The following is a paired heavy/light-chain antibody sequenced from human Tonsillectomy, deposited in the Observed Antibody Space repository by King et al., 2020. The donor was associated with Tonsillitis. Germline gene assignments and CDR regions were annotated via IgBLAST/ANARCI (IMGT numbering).Light chain of an antibody. V-gene: IGLV7-43*01. CDR3: LLYYNGAYV. Sequence: QTVVTQEPSLTVSPGGTVTLTCASSSGAVTSGYYPNWVQQKPGQAPRPLVYSTNNRYSWTPARFSGSLLGGKAALTLSGVQPEDEADYFCLLYYNGAYVFGGGTKLTVL. CDR2: STN. J-gene: IGLJ2*01. CDR1: SGAVTSGYY.
Heavy chain of an antibody. CDR3: VRQVSDYSDWKDVVWFDP. CDR1: GYSFATYW. V-gene: IGHV5-10-1*03. J-gene: IGHJ5*02. Sequence: VQLVQSGAEVKKAGESLKISCKGLGYSFATYWISWVRQMPGKGLEWMGRVDPSDSYTNYSPSFQGHVTMSADKSINTAYLQWSSLKASDTAMYYCVRQVSDYSDWKDVVWFDPWGQGTLVTVSS. D-gene: IGHD3-9*01. CDR2: VDPSDSYT.